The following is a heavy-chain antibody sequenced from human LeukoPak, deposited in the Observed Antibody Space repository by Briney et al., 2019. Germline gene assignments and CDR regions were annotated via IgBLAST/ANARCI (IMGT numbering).Heavy chain of an antibody. D-gene: IGHD3-9*01. Sequence: GGSLRLSCAASGFTFSDYYMSWIRQAPGKGLEWVSYISSSSSYTNYADSVKGRFTISRDNAKNSLYLQMNSLRAEDTAVYYCARDARYFDWTGPPAHFDYWGQGTLVTVSS. J-gene: IGHJ4*02. CDR2: ISSSSSYT. CDR3: ARDARYFDWTGPPAHFDY. CDR1: GFTFSDYY. V-gene: IGHV3-11*06.